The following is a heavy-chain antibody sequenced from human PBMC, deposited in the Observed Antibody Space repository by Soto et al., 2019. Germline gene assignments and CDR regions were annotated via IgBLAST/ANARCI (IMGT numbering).Heavy chain of an antibody. CDR1: GFTFSSYA. CDR2: ISGSGGST. D-gene: IGHD3-10*01. V-gene: IGHV3-23*01. CDR3: ALTMVRGVIARFDY. Sequence: GGSLRLSCAASGFTFSSYAMSWVRQAPGKGLEWVSAISGSGGSTYYADSVKGRFTISRDNSKNTLYLQMNSLSAEDTAVYYCALTMVRGVIARFDYWGQGTLLTVSS. J-gene: IGHJ4*02.